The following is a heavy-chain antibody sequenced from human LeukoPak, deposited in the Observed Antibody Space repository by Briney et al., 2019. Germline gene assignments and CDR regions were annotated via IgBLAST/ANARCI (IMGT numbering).Heavy chain of an antibody. Sequence: GGSLRLSCAAAGFTVSTSAMSWVRQAPGKGLEWVSGISGSGGGTYYADSVKGRFSISRDISKNTLYLQMNSLRAEDTAIYYCAKDGKTRNWNYFQAKPVYWGQGTLVTVSS. J-gene: IGHJ4*02. D-gene: IGHD1-7*01. V-gene: IGHV3-23*01. CDR2: ISGSGGGT. CDR1: GFTVSTSA. CDR3: AKDGKTRNWNYFQAKPVY.